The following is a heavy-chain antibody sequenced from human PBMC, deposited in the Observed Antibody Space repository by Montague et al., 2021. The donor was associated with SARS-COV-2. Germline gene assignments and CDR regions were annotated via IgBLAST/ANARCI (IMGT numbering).Heavy chain of an antibody. CDR3: ARVRDSSGHDY. V-gene: IGHV4-30-4*01. D-gene: IGHD3-22*01. J-gene: IGHJ4*02. Sequence: SETLPLTCTVSGGSISSDDYYWSWIRQPPGKGLEWIGYIFYSGXAXYXXSLESRSTISIDTSKNQFSLRLTSVTAADTAVYYCARVRDSSGHDYWGQGTLVTVSS. CDR1: GGSISSDDYY. CDR2: IFYSGXA.